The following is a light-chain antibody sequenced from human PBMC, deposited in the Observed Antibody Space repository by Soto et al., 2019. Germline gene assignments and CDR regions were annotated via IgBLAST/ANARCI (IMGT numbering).Light chain of an antibody. CDR2: KAS. J-gene: IGKJ1*01. V-gene: IGKV1-5*03. CDR3: QKYGTYWT. Sequence: DIQMTQSPSPLSASVGDRVTITCRASPSINNWLAWYQQKPGKAPKLLIYKASNLDIGGPSRFSGSGAGTEITITISSLQPDVFATYYCQKYGTYWTFGQGTKVEIK. CDR1: PSINNW.